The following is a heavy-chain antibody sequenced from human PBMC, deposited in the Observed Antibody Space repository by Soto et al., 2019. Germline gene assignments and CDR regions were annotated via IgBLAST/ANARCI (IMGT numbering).Heavy chain of an antibody. V-gene: IGHV3-49*04. CDR3: TRLLPGIVTV. CDR2: IRSKAYGGTT. D-gene: IGHD2-21*01. Sequence: GGSLRLSCTASGFTFGGYAMSWVRQAPGQGLEWVGFIRSKAYGGTTEYAASVKGRFTISRDDSKSIAYLQMNSLKTEDTAVYYCTRLLPGIVTVWGKGTTVTVSS. CDR1: GFTFGGYA. J-gene: IGHJ6*04.